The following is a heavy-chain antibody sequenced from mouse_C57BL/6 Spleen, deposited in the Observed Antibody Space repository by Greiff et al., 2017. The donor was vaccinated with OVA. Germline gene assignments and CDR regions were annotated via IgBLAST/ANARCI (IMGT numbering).Heavy chain of an antibody. CDR1: GYSITSGYY. V-gene: IGHV3-6*01. D-gene: IGHD2-10*02. CDR3: ARRYGRYYGYYDV. Sequence: EVKLVESGPGLVKPSQSLSLTCSVTGYSITSGYYWNWIRQFPGNKLEWMGYISYDGSNNYNPSLKNRISITRDTTKNQFFLKLESVTTEDTATNYCARRYGRYYGYYDVWGTGTTVTVSS. J-gene: IGHJ1*03. CDR2: ISYDGSN.